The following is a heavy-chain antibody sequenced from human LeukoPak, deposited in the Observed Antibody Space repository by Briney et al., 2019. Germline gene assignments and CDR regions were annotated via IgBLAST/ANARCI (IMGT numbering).Heavy chain of an antibody. Sequence: GGSLRLSCAASGFTFSNYWITWVRQAPGKGLEWVANIKRDGSEKYYVDSVKGRFTISRDNAKNSLYLQMNSLRAEDMAVYYCARYDDSGSYFDYWGQGTLVTVSS. CDR1: GFTFSNYW. CDR3: ARYDDSGSYFDY. V-gene: IGHV3-7*01. D-gene: IGHD3-10*01. J-gene: IGHJ4*02. CDR2: IKRDGSEK.